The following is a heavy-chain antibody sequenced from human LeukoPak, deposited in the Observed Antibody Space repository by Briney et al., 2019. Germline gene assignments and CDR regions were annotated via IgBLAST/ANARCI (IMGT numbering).Heavy chain of an antibody. J-gene: IGHJ6*03. CDR2: IYPGVYDI. CDR3: ARHGGYISGWNGYYYYRVV. D-gene: IGHD6-25*01. Sequence: GESLKISCWDSGSSFTSYWISWVRQTPGKGLEWMGFIYPGVYDIRYSPSFQGQVTISADKSISTAYPQWSSLRASDTAIYYCARHGGYISGWNGYYYYRVVWLKGTTV. V-gene: IGHV5-51*01. CDR1: GSSFTSYW.